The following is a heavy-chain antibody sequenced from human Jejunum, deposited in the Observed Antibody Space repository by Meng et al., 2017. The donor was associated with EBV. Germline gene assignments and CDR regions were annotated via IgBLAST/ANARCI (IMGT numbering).Heavy chain of an antibody. CDR1: GYIFTNYD. CDR3: ARYVPNGSFWYFDF. J-gene: IGHJ2*01. Sequence: VTMVQHGADTNKPVASMKVSCKASGYIFTNYDISWVRQAAAQGLEWMGWISVKNGEAKYPQNFQGRVTMTTDTTTSTAYMELRSLPSDDTAVYYCARYVPNGSFWYFDFWGRGTLVTVSS. V-gene: IGHV1-18*01. CDR2: ISVKNGEA. D-gene: IGHD6-13*01.